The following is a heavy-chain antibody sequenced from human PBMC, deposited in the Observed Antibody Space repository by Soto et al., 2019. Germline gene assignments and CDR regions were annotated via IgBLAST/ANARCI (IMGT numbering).Heavy chain of an antibody. J-gene: IGHJ4*02. CDR3: ARGETQQQRDY. Sequence: LSLTCAVSGDSISSDKWWSWIRQPPGKGLQWIGEIYHSGSTKYNPSLKSRVIISVDKSKNQFSLKLSSVTDADTAVYYCARGETQQQRDYWGQGTLVTVSS. D-gene: IGHD6-13*01. V-gene: IGHV4-4*02. CDR2: IYHSGST. CDR1: GDSISSDKW.